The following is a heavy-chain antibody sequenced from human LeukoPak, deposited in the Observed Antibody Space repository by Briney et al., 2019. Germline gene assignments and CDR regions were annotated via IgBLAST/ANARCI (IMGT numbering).Heavy chain of an antibody. J-gene: IGHJ6*03. D-gene: IGHD2-15*01. CDR2: ISGSGGNT. CDR1: GFTFDDYA. CDR3: AKGNACSGGSCYPPRMDV. Sequence: GGSLRLSCAASGFTFDDYAMTWVRQAPGKGLEWVSGISGSGGNTYYADSVTGRFTISRDNSNNTLYLQMNSLRAEDTAVYYCAKGNACSGGSCYPPRMDVWGKGTTVTVSS. V-gene: IGHV3-23*01.